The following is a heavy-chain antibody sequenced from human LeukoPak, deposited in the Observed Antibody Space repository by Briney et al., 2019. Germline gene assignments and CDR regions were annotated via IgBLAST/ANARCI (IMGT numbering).Heavy chain of an antibody. CDR1: GFTFSSYS. V-gene: IGHV3-21*04. Sequence: GGSLRLSCAASGFTFSSYSMNWVRQAPGKGLEWVSSISSSSSYIYYADSVKGRFTISRDNAKNSLFLQMNSLRAEDTAVYYCARSTDSSSWYDYYYMDVWGKGTTVTISS. J-gene: IGHJ6*03. D-gene: IGHD6-13*01. CDR2: ISSSSSYI. CDR3: ARSTDSSSWYDYYYMDV.